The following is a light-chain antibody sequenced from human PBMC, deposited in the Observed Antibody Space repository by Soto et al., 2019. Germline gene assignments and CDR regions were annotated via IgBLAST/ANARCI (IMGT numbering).Light chain of an antibody. V-gene: IGKV3-15*01. J-gene: IGKJ1*01. CDR1: QSVDIN. Sequence: EMVLTQSPGTRSVSPLGIVGLSFMASQSVDINLAWYQQRAGQAPRLLVYGASTKATDMPGRFSGRGSGTEFTLTINNLQSEDFAVYYCQQYRNWPRTFGQGTKVDIK. CDR2: GAS. CDR3: QQYRNWPRT.